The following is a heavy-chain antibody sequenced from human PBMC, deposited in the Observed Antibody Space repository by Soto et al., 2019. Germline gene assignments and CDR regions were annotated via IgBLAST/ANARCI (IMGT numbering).Heavy chain of an antibody. CDR2: IYSGGNT. D-gene: IGHD4-17*01. V-gene: IGHV3-66*01. CDR1: GFTVGSAY. CDR3: AIAPWVGDIGDY. Sequence: DVQLVESGGGLVLRGESLRLSCAASGFTVGSAYMSWVRQAPGKGLEWVAGIYSGGNTYYADSVKGRFTISRDTSKNRLYLQMNSLRAEDAAIYYCAIAPWVGDIGDYWGQGTLVTVSS. J-gene: IGHJ4*02.